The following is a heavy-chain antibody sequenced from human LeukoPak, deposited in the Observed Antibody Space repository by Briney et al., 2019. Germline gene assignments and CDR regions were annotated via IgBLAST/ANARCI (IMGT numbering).Heavy chain of an antibody. CDR1: GGSIITDY. Sequence: SETLSLTCAVSGGSIITDYWSWIRQPPGKGLEWIGYISNTGTTNYNPSLKNRVTMSIDMSNNQFSLNLNSVRAADTAVYYCARYKWPNWFDPWGQGTLVTVSS. CDR2: ISNTGTT. D-gene: IGHD1-20*01. V-gene: IGHV4-59*01. J-gene: IGHJ5*02. CDR3: ARYKWPNWFDP.